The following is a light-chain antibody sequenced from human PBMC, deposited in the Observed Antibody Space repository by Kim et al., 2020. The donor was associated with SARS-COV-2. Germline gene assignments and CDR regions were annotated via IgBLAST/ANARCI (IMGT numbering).Light chain of an antibody. CDR1: QSISSTY. V-gene: IGKV3-20*01. CDR2: GAS. Sequence: EIVLTQSPGTLSLSPGERATLSCRASQSISSTYLAWYQQKPGQAPRLLIYGASSRATGIPDRFSGSGSGTDFTLTISRLEPEDFAVYYCQQYSSSSPYTFGQGTKLEI. J-gene: IGKJ2*01. CDR3: QQYSSSSPYT.